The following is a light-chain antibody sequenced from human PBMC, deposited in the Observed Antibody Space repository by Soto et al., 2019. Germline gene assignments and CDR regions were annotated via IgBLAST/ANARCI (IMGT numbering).Light chain of an antibody. CDR2: DDD. CDR3: GSWDSSLSAYL. CDR1: SSNIGGNS. V-gene: IGLV1-51*01. J-gene: IGLJ1*01. Sequence: QSVLTQPPSVSAAPGQRVTISCSGSSSNIGGNSVSWYQQLPGTAPKLLIYDDDKRPSGIPDRFSGSKSGTSATLGITGFQTGDDADYYCGSWDSSLSAYLLATGTKATVL.